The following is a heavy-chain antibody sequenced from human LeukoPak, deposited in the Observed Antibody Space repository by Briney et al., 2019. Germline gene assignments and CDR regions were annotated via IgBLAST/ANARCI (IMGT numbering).Heavy chain of an antibody. Sequence: GGSLRLSCAASGFTFSSYAMGWVRQAPGKGLEWVSAISGSGGSTYYADSVKGRFTVSRDNSKNTLYLQMNSLRAEDTAVYYCAKEGLTMVRGVITFDYWGQGTLVTVSS. CDR2: ISGSGGST. CDR1: GFTFSSYA. V-gene: IGHV3-23*01. J-gene: IGHJ4*02. CDR3: AKEGLTMVRGVITFDY. D-gene: IGHD3-10*01.